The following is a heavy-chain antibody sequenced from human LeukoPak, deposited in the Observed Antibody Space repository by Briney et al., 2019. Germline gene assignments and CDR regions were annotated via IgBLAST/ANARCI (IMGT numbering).Heavy chain of an antibody. Sequence: PSETLSLTCAVYGGSFSGYYWSWIRQPPGKGLEWTGEINHSGSTNYNPSLKSRVTISVDKSKNQFSLKLSSVTAADTAVNYCARDQGGNYFNWGQGTLVTVSS. CDR3: ARDQGGNYFN. J-gene: IGHJ4*02. CDR2: INHSGST. D-gene: IGHD1-7*01. CDR1: GGSFSGYY. V-gene: IGHV4-34*01.